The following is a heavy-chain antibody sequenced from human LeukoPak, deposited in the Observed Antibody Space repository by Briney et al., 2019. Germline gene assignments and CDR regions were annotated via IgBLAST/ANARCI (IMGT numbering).Heavy chain of an antibody. CDR3: ARGAACSGGSRHPSAMDV. V-gene: IGHV1-69*05. J-gene: IGHJ6*03. Sequence: SVKVSCKASGGTFSSYAISWVRQAPGQGLEWMGRIIPIFGTANYAQKFQGRVTITTDESTSTAYMELSSLRSEDTAVYYCARGAACSGGSRHPSAMDVWGKGTTVTVSS. D-gene: IGHD2-15*01. CDR1: GGTFSSYA. CDR2: IIPIFGTA.